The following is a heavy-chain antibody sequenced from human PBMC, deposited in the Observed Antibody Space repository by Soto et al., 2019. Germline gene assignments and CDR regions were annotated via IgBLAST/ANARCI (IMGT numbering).Heavy chain of an antibody. V-gene: IGHV1-69*06. CDR3: AVAVTGSRSPLAH. CDR2: IIPIYASP. D-gene: IGHD6-19*01. J-gene: IGHJ4*02. Sequence: QVQLVQSGAEVKKPGSSVKVSCKASGGTFSSNAISWVRQAPGQGLAWMGGIIPIYASPNYAQNFQGRVTVTADKAPSTAYLELSRLKFADSAIYYCAVAVTGSRSPLAHWGQGTLVIVSS. CDR1: GGTFSSNA.